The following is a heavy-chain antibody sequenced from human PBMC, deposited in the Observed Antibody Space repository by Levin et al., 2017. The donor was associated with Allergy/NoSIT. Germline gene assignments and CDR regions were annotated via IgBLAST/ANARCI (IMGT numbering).Heavy chain of an antibody. CDR3: ARHGGEGVLLWFGESDY. D-gene: IGHD3-10*01. J-gene: IGHJ4*02. V-gene: IGHV5-51*01. CDR2: IYPGDSDT. CDR1: GYSFTSYW. Sequence: ASVKVSCKGSGYSFTSYWIGWVRQMPGKGLEWMGIIYPGDSDTRYSPSFQGQVTISADKSISTAYLQWSSLKASDTAMYYCARHGGEGVLLWFGESDYWGQGTLVTVSS.